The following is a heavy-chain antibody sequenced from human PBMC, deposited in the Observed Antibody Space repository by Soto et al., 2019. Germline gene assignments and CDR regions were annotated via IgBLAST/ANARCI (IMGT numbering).Heavy chain of an antibody. Sequence: SGGSLRLSCAASGFTFSSYAMHWVRQAPGKGLEWVAVISYDGSNKYYADSVKGRFTISRDNSKNTLYLQMNSLRAEDTAVYYCARPTEVRYYPMIREPVFGPPDYWGQGTLVTVSS. D-gene: IGHD3-10*01. J-gene: IGHJ4*02. V-gene: IGHV3-30-3*01. CDR2: ISYDGSNK. CDR1: GFTFSSYA. CDR3: ARPTEVRYYPMIREPVFGPPDY.